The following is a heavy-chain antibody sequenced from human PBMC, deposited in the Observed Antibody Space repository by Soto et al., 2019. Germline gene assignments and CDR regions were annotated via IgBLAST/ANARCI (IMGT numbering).Heavy chain of an antibody. V-gene: IGHV4-30-2*01. J-gene: IGHJ4*02. CDR2: FHHSGST. CDR1: GGSISSGGYS. Sequence: PSETLSLTCAVSGGSISSGGYSWSWIRQPPGKGLEWIGFFHHSGSTYYIPSLKSRLTISVDRSKNQFSLKLSSVTAADTAVYYCARANPYYYDSSGYYPFDFWGQGTLVTVSS. D-gene: IGHD3-22*01. CDR3: ARANPYYYDSSGYYPFDF.